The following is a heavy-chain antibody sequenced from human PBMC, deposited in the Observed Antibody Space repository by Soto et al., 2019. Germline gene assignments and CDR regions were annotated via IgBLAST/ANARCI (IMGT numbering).Heavy chain of an antibody. Sequence: ASVKVSCKASGYTFTGYYMHWVRQAPGQGLEWMGWINPNSGGTNYAQKFRGRVTMTRDTSISTAYMELSRLRSDDTAVYYCAKTDSLPTKYYFDYWGQGTLVTVSS. CDR3: AKTDSLPTKYYFDY. D-gene: IGHD1-1*01. CDR2: INPNSGGT. J-gene: IGHJ4*02. CDR1: GYTFTGYY. V-gene: IGHV1-2*02.